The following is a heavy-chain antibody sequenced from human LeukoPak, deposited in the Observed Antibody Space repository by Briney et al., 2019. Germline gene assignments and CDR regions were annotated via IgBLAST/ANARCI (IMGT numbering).Heavy chain of an antibody. CDR3: AREHTHAFGI. J-gene: IGHJ3*02. V-gene: IGHV4-59*01. CDR1: GGSISSYY. CDR2: IYYSGST. Sequence: SETLSLTCTVSGGSISSYYWSWIRQPPGKGLEWIGYIYYSGSTNYNPSLKSRVTISVDTSKNQFSLKLSSVTAADTAVYYCAREHTHAFGIWGQGTMVTVSS.